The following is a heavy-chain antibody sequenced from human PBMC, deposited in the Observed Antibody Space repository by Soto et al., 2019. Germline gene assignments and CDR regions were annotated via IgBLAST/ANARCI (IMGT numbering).Heavy chain of an antibody. CDR3: ATVITGTTGSRFDP. J-gene: IGHJ5*02. CDR1: GYMFTNYY. Sequence: ASVKVSCKASGYMFTNYYIHWVRQAPGKGLEWMGGFDPEDGETIYAQKFQGRVTMTEDTSTDTAYMELSSLRSEDTAVYYCATVITGTTGSRFDPWGQGTLVTVSS. CDR2: FDPEDGET. V-gene: IGHV1-24*01. D-gene: IGHD1-7*01.